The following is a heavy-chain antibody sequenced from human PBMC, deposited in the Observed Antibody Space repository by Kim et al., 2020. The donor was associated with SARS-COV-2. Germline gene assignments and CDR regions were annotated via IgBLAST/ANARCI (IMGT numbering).Heavy chain of an antibody. CDR1: GYTLTELS. V-gene: IGHV1-24*01. CDR3: ATLYGAYYDYVWGSYRRIRKNFDY. D-gene: IGHD3-16*02. Sequence: ASVKVSCKVSGYTLTELSMHWVRQAPGKGLEWMGGFDPEDGETIYAQKFQGRVTMTEDTSTDTAYMELSSLRSEDTAVYYCATLYGAYYDYVWGSYRRIRKNFDYWGQGTLVTVSS. J-gene: IGHJ4*02. CDR2: FDPEDGET.